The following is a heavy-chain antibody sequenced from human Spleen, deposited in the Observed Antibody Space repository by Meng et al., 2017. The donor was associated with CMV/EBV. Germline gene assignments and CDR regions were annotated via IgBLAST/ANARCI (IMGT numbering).Heavy chain of an antibody. J-gene: IGHJ4*02. CDR2: IYSGGTTS. D-gene: IGHD6-13*01. CDR3: ARGARSAYSSSWYGDY. Sequence: FTFSDYAMSWVRQAPGKGLESVSIIYSGGTTSYYATSVKGRFTISRDNAKNSLYLQMNSLRAEDTAVYYCARGARSAYSSSWYGDYWGQGTLVTVSS. CDR1: FTFSDYA. V-gene: IGHV3-23*03.